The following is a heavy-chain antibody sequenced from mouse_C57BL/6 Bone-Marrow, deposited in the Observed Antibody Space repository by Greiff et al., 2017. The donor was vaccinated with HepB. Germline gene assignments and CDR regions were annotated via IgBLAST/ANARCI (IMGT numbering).Heavy chain of an antibody. J-gene: IGHJ1*03. V-gene: IGHV1-15*01. CDR2: IDPETGGT. Sequence: VKLVDSGAELVRPGASVTLSCKASGYTFTDYEMHWVKQTPVHGLEWIGAIDPETGGTAYNQKFKGKAILTADKSSSPAYMELRSLTSEDSAVYYCTRRPLYYYGSSYWYFDVWGTGTTVTVSS. D-gene: IGHD1-1*01. CDR1: GYTFTDYE. CDR3: TRRPLYYYGSSYWYFDV.